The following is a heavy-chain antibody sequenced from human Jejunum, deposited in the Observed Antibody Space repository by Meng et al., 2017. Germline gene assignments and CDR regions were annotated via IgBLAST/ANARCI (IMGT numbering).Heavy chain of an antibody. CDR3: ARRDSTGSYLDY. Sequence: GSLRLSCTVSGGSISPYYWSWIRQPPGKGLEWIGFIYYSGSTNYNPSLKSRVTLSVDTSENQFSLRLTSVTAADTALYFCARRDSTGSYLDYWGQGTLVTVSS. J-gene: IGHJ4*02. CDR1: GGSISPYY. CDR2: IYYSGST. D-gene: IGHD3-22*01. V-gene: IGHV4-59*01.